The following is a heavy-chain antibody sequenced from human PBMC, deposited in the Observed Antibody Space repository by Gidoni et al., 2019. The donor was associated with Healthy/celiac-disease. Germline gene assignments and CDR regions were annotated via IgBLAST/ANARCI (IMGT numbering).Heavy chain of an antibody. J-gene: IGHJ6*02. CDR2: IWYDGRIK. D-gene: IGHD1-1*01. CDR3: ARDNGLVKLEPHYYYYGMDV. Sequence: QVQLVESGGGVVQPGRSLRLSCAASGFTFSSYGMHWARQAPGKGLEWVAVIWYDGRIKYFAASVKCRFPISRDNSKNTLFLQMHSLRAEDTAVYYCARDNGLVKLEPHYYYYGMDVWGQGTTVTVSS. CDR1: GFTFSSYG. V-gene: IGHV3-33*01.